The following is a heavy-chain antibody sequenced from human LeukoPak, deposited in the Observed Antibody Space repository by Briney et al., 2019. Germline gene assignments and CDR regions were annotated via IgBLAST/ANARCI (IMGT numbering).Heavy chain of an antibody. V-gene: IGHV3-7*03. J-gene: IGHJ4*02. CDR1: GFTFSNYW. Sequence: GGSLRLSCAASGFTFSNYWMSWVRQAPGKGLEWVAVIKQDGGEKYYVDSVKGRFTISRDNAKSSLYLQMNSQRAEDTAVYYCAKDWGGYWGQGTLVTVSS. CDR3: AKDWGGY. CDR2: IKQDGGEK. D-gene: IGHD3-16*01.